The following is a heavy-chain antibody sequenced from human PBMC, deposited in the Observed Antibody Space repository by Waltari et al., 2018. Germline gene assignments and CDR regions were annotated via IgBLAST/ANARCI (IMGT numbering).Heavy chain of an antibody. V-gene: IGHV4-34*01. Sequence: QVQLQQWGAGLLKPSETLSLTCAVYGGSFSGYYWSWIRQPPGKGLEWIGEINHSGSTNYNPSLKIRVTISVDTSKNQFSLKLSSVTAADTAVYYCARARPRPRAGYFDYWGQGTLVTVSS. J-gene: IGHJ4*02. CDR2: INHSGST. D-gene: IGHD6-25*01. CDR1: GGSFSGYY. CDR3: ARARPRPRAGYFDY.